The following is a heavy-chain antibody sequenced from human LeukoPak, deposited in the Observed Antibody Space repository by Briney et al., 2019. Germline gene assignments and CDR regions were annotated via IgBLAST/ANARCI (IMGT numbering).Heavy chain of an antibody. D-gene: IGHD3-22*01. CDR3: ASHGSGYTYYMDV. Sequence: SVKVSCKASGGTFSSYAISWVRQAPGQGLEWMGGIIPIFSTANYAQKFRGRVTITADKSTRTAYMELSSLRSGDTAVYYCASHGSGYTYYMDVWGKGTTVTISS. CDR1: GGTFSSYA. CDR2: IIPIFSTA. V-gene: IGHV1-69*06. J-gene: IGHJ6*03.